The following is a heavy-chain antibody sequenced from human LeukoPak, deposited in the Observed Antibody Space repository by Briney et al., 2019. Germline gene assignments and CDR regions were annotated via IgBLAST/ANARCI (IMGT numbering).Heavy chain of an antibody. Sequence: SETLSLTCTVSGGSVSSSNYYWSWIRQPPGKGLEWVGFFSYNVHSDYNPSLKSRVTISVDTSKNQFSLRLSSVTAADTAIYYCVRVSVAGTGPDYWGQGTQVTVSS. CDR1: GGSVSSSNYY. V-gene: IGHV4-61*01. CDR3: VRVSVAGTGPDY. CDR2: FSYNVHS. D-gene: IGHD6-13*01. J-gene: IGHJ4*02.